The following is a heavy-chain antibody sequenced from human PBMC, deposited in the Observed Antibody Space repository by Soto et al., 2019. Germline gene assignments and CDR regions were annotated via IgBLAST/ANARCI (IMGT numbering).Heavy chain of an antibody. V-gene: IGHV4-31*03. CDR2: IFYSGNT. CDR3: PRAHGGRWFNS. D-gene: IGHD4-17*01. Sequence: PSETLSLTCTVSGGSISSAGYYWSWIRQHPGKGLEWIGYIFYSGNTYYNPSLKSRVTISIDTSKNQFSLKLNSVTAADTAVYYCPRAHGGRWFNSWGQGTLVTVS. J-gene: IGHJ5*01. CDR1: GGSISSAGYY.